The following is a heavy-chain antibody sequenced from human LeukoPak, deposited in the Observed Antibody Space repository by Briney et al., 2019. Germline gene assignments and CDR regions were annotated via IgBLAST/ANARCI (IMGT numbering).Heavy chain of an antibody. CDR1: GYTFTGYY. D-gene: IGHD2-2*01. V-gene: IGHV1-2*02. CDR3: ARAFFLGCSSTSCSPLYPDY. J-gene: IGHJ4*02. CDR2: INPNSGGT. Sequence: GASVKVSCKASGYTFTGYYMHWVRQAPGQGLEWMGWINPNSGGTNYAQKFQGRVTMTRDTSVSTAYMELSRLRSDDTAVYYCARAFFLGCSSTSCSPLYPDYWGQGTLVTVSS.